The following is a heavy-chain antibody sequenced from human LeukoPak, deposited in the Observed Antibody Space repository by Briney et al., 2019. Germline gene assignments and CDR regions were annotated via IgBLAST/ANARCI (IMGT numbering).Heavy chain of an antibody. D-gene: IGHD4-17*01. CDR2: IFKDERT. Sequence: SETLSLTCTVSGESMTNSYWTWIRQPPGKGLEWIGYIFKDERTNYNPSLKSRVTLSIDKSKNQVSLNLSSVTAADTSVYFCARVRYGDYVVFDYWGRGPWSPSPQ. CDR1: GESMTNSY. V-gene: IGHV4-59*01. J-gene: IGHJ4*02. CDR3: ARVRYGDYVVFDY.